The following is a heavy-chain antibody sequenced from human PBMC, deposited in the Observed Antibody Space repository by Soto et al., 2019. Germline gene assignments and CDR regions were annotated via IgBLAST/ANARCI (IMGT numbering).Heavy chain of an antibody. CDR3: ARRARPDFYYMDV. Sequence: EEQLAESGGGLAQPGGSLRLSCAASGFTLSGYAMDWVRQAPGKGLEYVSGISSNGVGTYYANSVQGRFTISRDNSKNTVYLQMGSLRPEDMAMYYCARRARPDFYYMDVWGKGTTVTVSS. V-gene: IGHV3-64*01. CDR1: GFTLSGYA. CDR2: ISSNGVGT. J-gene: IGHJ6*03. D-gene: IGHD6-6*01.